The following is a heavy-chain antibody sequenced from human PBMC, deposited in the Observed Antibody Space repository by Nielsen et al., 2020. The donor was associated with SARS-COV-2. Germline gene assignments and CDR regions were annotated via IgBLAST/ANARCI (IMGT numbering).Heavy chain of an antibody. Sequence: ASVKVSCKGSGYTFTDYGVSWVRQAPGQGLEWMGWISANNGKTNYAPKVQGRVIMTTDTSTSTASMELTSLRSDDTAVYYCARDRGAYGWSRRYYNFAMDVWGQGTTV. CDR2: ISANNGKT. J-gene: IGHJ6*02. CDR3: ARDRGAYGWSRRYYNFAMDV. CDR1: GYTFTDYG. D-gene: IGHD6-19*01. V-gene: IGHV1-18*04.